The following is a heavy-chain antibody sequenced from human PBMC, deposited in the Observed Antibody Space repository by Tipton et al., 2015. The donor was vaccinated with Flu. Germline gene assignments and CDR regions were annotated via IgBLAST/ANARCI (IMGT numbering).Heavy chain of an antibody. J-gene: IGHJ6*02. CDR2: ISGSGGST. D-gene: IGHD3-10*01. CDR1: GFTFSSYA. CDR3: AKVLVSRGITMVRGVQGPYYYYGMDV. Sequence: SLRLSCAASGFTFSSYAMSWVRQAPGKGLEWVSAISGSGGSTYYADSVKGRFTISRDNSKNTLYLQMNSLRAEDTAVYYCAKVLVSRGITMVRGVQGPYYYYGMDVWGQGTTVTVSS. V-gene: IGHV3-23*01.